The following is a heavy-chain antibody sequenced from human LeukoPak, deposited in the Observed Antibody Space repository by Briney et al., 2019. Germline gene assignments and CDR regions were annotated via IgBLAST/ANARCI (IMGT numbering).Heavy chain of an antibody. CDR3: AREGIVVVPAADPGGLDY. CDR1: GGSFTGYY. CDR2: INHSGST. J-gene: IGHJ4*02. Sequence: SETLSLTCAVNGGSFTGYYWSWIRQFPGKGLEWIGEINHSGSTNYNSSLKSRLTISVDTSKNQLSLKLSSVTAADTAVYYCAREGIVVVPAADPGGLDYWGQGTLVTVSS. V-gene: IGHV4-34*01. D-gene: IGHD2-2*01.